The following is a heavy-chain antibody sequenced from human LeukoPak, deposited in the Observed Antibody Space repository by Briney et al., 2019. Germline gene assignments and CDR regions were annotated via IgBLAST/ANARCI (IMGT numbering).Heavy chain of an antibody. CDR1: GGSISSYY. V-gene: IGHV4-59*12. Sequence: KASETLSLTCTVSGGSISSYYWSWIRQPPGKGLEWIGYIYYSGSTNYNPSLKSRVTISVDTSKNQFSLRLASVTAADTAVYYCASLRVPGDFDYWGQGTLVTVSS. CDR3: ASLRVPGDFDY. J-gene: IGHJ4*02. CDR2: IYYSGST. D-gene: IGHD3-16*01.